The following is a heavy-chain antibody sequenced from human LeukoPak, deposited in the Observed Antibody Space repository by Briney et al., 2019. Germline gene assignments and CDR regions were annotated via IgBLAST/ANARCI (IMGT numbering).Heavy chain of an antibody. Sequence: GGSLRLSCAASGFTFSRYAMHWVRQAPGKGLEWVAVISYDGSNKYYADSVKGRFTISRDNSKNTLYLQMNSLRAEDTAVYYCAKVYCSSTSCYDIRFDPWGQGTLVTVSS. D-gene: IGHD2-2*01. CDR3: AKVYCSSTSCYDIRFDP. CDR2: ISYDGSNK. CDR1: GFTFSRYA. J-gene: IGHJ5*02. V-gene: IGHV3-30*04.